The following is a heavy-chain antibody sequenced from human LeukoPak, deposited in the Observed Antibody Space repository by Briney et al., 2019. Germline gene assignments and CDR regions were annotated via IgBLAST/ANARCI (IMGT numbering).Heavy chain of an antibody. Sequence: SETLSLTCTVSGGSISSSSYYWGWIRQPPGKGLEWIGSIYYSGSTYYNPSLKSRVAISVDTSKNQFSLKLSSVTAADTAVYYCASAYYYDSSGSYWGQGTLVTVSS. J-gene: IGHJ4*02. V-gene: IGHV4-39*07. D-gene: IGHD3-22*01. CDR1: GGSISSSSYY. CDR2: IYYSGST. CDR3: ASAYYYDSSGSY.